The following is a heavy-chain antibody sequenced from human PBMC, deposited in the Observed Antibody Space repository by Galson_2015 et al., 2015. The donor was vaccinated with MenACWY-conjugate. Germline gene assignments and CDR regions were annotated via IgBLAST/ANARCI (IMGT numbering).Heavy chain of an antibody. V-gene: IGHV1-46*01. CDR1: GFTFTIYY. CDR2: INPSGGST. CDR3: ARLDGGLGDY. J-gene: IGHJ4*02. Sequence: SVKVSCKASGFTFTIYYMHWVRQAPGQGLEWMGVINPSGGSTNYAQKFQGRVTMTRDTSTKTVYMDLSSLRSEDTAVYYCARLDGGLGDYWGQGTLVTVSS. D-gene: IGHD3-10*01.